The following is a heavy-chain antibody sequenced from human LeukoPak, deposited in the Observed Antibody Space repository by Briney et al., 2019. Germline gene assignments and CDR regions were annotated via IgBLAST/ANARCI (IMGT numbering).Heavy chain of an antibody. CDR3: AKVRYDSVGYRAFDD. Sequence: PGGSLRLSCAASGFTFSAYAMHWVRQAPGKGLEWVAVISYDGSNKYYADSVRGRLTISRDNSKNTLYLQMSSLRAEDTAVYHCAKVRYDSVGYRAFDDWGQGTLVTVSS. CDR1: GFTFSAYA. J-gene: IGHJ4*02. V-gene: IGHV3-30-3*01. CDR2: ISYDGSNK. D-gene: IGHD3-22*01.